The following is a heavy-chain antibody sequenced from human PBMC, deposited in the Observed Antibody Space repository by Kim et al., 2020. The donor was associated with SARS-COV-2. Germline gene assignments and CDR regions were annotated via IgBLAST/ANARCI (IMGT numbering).Heavy chain of an antibody. CDR1: GGTFSSYA. CDR2: IIPIFGTA. V-gene: IGHV1-69*13. D-gene: IGHD6-13*01. Sequence: SVTVSCKASGGTFSSYAISWVRQAPGQGLEWMGGIIPIFGTANYAQKFQGRVTITADESTSTAYMELSSLRSEDTAVYYCARDAPSRIAAAGTGEYFQHWGQGTLVTVS. J-gene: IGHJ1*01. CDR3: ARDAPSRIAAAGTGEYFQH.